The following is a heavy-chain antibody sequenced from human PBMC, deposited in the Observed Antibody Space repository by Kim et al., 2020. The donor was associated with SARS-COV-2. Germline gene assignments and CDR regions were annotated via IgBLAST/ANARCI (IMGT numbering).Heavy chain of an antibody. V-gene: IGHV3-23*01. CDR3: AKIKAIFSAGSVY. CDR2: ISGDSGKS. CDR1: GFTFSSYA. J-gene: IGHJ4*02. Sequence: GGSLRLSCAASGFTFSSYAMSWVRQAPGKGLEWGSSISGDSGKSYYANSVKGRFTISRDNPKSTLYLQMDNLRAEDTAVYYFAKIKAIFSAGSVYWGQGTLVTVSS. D-gene: IGHD3-10*01.